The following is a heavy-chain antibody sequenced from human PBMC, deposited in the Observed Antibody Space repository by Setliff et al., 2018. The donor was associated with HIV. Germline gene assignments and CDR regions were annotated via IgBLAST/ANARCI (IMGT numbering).Heavy chain of an antibody. CDR1: GFTFSQHW. J-gene: IGHJ4*02. CDR3: VRDKIGYFDF. Sequence: LRLSCVGSGFTFSQHWMSWVRQAPGKGLEWVANIKEDGSEKYYVGSVKGRFTISRDNARKSLYLQLNSLRAEDTAVYYCVRDKIGYFDFWGLGTLVTVSS. V-gene: IGHV3-7*03. D-gene: IGHD3-22*01. CDR2: IKEDGSEK.